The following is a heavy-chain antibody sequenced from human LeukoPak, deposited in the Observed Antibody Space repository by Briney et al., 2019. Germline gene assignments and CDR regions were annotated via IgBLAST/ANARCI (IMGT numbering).Heavy chain of an antibody. CDR3: ARVAVTGYNWFDP. D-gene: IGHD2-21*02. CDR1: GGSISSYY. CDR2: IYSSGST. J-gene: IGHJ5*02. Sequence: SETPSLTCTVSGGSISSYYWSWIRQPAGKGLEWIGRIYSSGSTNYNPSFQSRVTMSLDTSKSQFSLKLSSVTAADTAVYYCARVAVTGYNWFDPWGQGTLVTVSS. V-gene: IGHV4-4*07.